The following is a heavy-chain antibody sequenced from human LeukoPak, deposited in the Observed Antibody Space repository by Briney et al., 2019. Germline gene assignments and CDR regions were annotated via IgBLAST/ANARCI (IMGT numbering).Heavy chain of an antibody. CDR2: MNTNSGNT. Sequence: RASVKVSCKASGYTFTSYDINWVRQDTGQGLEWMGWMNTNSGNTGYAQKFQGRDTMARNTSISTAYMELSSLRSEDTAVYYCARYGSGSPPNWGQGTMVTVSS. CDR3: ARYGSGSPPN. J-gene: IGHJ3*01. CDR1: GYTFTSYD. V-gene: IGHV1-8*01. D-gene: IGHD3-10*01.